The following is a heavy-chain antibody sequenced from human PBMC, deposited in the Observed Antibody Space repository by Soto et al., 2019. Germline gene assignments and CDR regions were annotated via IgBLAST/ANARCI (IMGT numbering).Heavy chain of an antibody. CDR3: ATLYHYYYYGMDV. CDR1: GFTFSSYA. Sequence: VQLLESGGGLVQPGGSLRLSCAASGFTFSSYAMSWVRQAPGKGLEWVSAISGSGGSTYYADSVKGRFTISRDNSKNTLYLQMNSLRAEDTAVYYCATLYHYYYYGMDVWGQGTTVTVSS. CDR2: ISGSGGST. J-gene: IGHJ6*02. V-gene: IGHV3-23*01.